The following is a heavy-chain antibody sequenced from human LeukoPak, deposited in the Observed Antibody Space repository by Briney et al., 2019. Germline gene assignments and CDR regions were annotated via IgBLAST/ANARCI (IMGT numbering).Heavy chain of an antibody. D-gene: IGHD6-19*01. V-gene: IGHV3-7*03. CDR2: IKQDGSEK. Sequence: GGSLRLSCAVSGFTFSSYWMSWVRQAPGKGLEWVANIKQDGSEKYSVDSVKGRFTISRDNAKNSLYLQMNSLRAEDTAVYYCARDRESTRIAVGMDVWGKGTTVTVSS. CDR1: GFTFSSYW. CDR3: ARDRESTRIAVGMDV. J-gene: IGHJ6*04.